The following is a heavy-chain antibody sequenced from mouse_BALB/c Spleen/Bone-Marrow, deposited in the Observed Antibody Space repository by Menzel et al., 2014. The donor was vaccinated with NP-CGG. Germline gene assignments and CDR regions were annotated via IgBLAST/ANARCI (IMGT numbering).Heavy chain of an antibody. V-gene: IGHV2-9*02. J-gene: IGHJ1*01. Sequence: VKLQESGPGLVAPSQSLSITCTVSGFSLKNYGVHWVRQPPGKGLEWLGVIGTGGGTNYNSALMSRLSISIDNSKSQVFLKMNSLQTDDTAMYYCARDWAYGNWYFDVWAQGLRSPSPQ. D-gene: IGHD2-1*01. CDR3: ARDWAYGNWYFDV. CDR1: GFSLKNYG. CDR2: IGTGGGT.